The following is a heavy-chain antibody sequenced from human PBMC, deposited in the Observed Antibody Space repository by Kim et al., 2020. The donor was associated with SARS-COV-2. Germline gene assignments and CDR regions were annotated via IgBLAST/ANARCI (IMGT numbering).Heavy chain of an antibody. D-gene: IGHD6-19*01. Sequence: GGSLRLSCAGTGFTFSSYWMSWARQAPGKGLEWVANIKQDGTEKYFVDSVKGRFTISRDNAKNSLYLQMNSLRAEDTAVYYCARDRVAVAGAYYYYGMDVWGQGTTVTVSS. J-gene: IGHJ6*02. CDR3: ARDRVAVAGAYYYYGMDV. CDR1: GFTFSSYW. V-gene: IGHV3-7*03. CDR2: IKQDGTEK.